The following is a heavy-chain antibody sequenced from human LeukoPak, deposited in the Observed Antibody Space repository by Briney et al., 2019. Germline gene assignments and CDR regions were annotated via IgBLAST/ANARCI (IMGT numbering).Heavy chain of an antibody. Sequence: GGSLRLSCTPSVFTFGDYAMSWVRQAPGKGLEWITFIRSKAYGGTAEYAASVRGRFTFSRDDSKSIAYLQLNSLKTEDTAIYYCARSTYSGRYYVVFDYWGQGTLVTVSS. CDR3: ARSTYSGRYYVVFDY. CDR1: VFTFGDYA. J-gene: IGHJ4*02. V-gene: IGHV3-49*04. D-gene: IGHD3-16*01. CDR2: IRSKAYGGTA.